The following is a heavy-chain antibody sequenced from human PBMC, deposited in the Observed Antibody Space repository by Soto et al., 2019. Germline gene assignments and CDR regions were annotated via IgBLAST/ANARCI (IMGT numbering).Heavy chain of an antibody. CDR3: ARGQEVGAHFFDS. CDR2: IGTAGDT. CDR1: GFTFSGFD. Sequence: VGSLRLSGEASGFTFSGFDMHWVRQPTGKGLEWVSTIGTAGDTYYAVSVKGRFTISRDNAKNSLSLQMNSLRAGDTAVYFCARGQEVGAHFFDSWGQGTQVTVPS. D-gene: IGHD2-15*01. V-gene: IGHV3-13*01. J-gene: IGHJ4*02.